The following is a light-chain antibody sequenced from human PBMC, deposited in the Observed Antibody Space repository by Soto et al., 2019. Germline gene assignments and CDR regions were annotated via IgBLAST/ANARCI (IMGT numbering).Light chain of an antibody. CDR2: DAS. CDR1: QDISNY. J-gene: IGKJ4*02. CDR3: QQYDNLPIT. V-gene: IGKV1-33*01. Sequence: DIQMTQSPSSLSASVGDRVTITCQASQDISNYLNWYQQKPGKAHKLLIYDASNLETGVPSRFSGSGSGTDFTVTISSLQTEDIATYYCQQYDNLPITFGGGTKVEIK.